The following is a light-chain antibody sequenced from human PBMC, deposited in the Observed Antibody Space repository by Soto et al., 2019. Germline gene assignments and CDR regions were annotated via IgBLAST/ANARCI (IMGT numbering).Light chain of an antibody. CDR2: DAS. CDR1: QSISNH. J-gene: IGKJ4*01. CDR3: QQRSNWPPLT. V-gene: IGKV3-11*01. Sequence: EIVLTQSPATLSLSPGERATLSCRASQSISNHLTWYQQKPGQAPRLLIYDASNRATGIPARFSGSGSGTDFTLTISSLEPEDFAVXYCQQRSNWPPLTFGGGTKVEIK.